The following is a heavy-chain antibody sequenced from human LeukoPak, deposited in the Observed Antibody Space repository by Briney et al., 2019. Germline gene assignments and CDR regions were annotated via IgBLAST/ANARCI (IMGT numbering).Heavy chain of an antibody. CDR1: GGSISSYY. Sequence: SGTLSLTCTGSGGSISSYYWSWIRQPPGKGLEWIGYIYYSGSTNYNPPLMRRVTISVDTSKNQFSLKLSSVTAADTAVYYCARTDLVFGVVTYFDYWGEGTLVTVSS. J-gene: IGHJ4*02. CDR2: IYYSGST. V-gene: IGHV4-59*01. D-gene: IGHD3-3*01. CDR3: ARTDLVFGVVTYFDY.